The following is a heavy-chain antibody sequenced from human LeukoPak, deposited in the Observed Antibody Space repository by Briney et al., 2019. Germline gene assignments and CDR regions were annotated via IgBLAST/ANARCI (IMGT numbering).Heavy chain of an antibody. V-gene: IGHV3-21*01. Sequence: GGSLRLSCAASGFTFSSYSMNWVRQAPGKGLEWVSSISSSSYIYYADSVKGRFTISRDNAKNSLYLQMNSLRAEDTAVYYCARVWYSSSYELDYWGQGTLVTVSS. CDR1: GFTFSSYS. CDR2: ISSSSYI. D-gene: IGHD6-13*01. J-gene: IGHJ4*02. CDR3: ARVWYSSSYELDY.